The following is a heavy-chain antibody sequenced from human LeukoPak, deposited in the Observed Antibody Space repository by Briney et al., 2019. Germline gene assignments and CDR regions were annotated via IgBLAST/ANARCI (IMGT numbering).Heavy chain of an antibody. Sequence: PGGSLRLSCAASGFSFSGYTMNWVRQAPGKGLEWISYISSSGNIMYYADSAKGRFTISRDNAKNSLYLQMNSLRDEDTAVYYCARDVVYWGQGTLVTVSS. CDR1: GFSFSGYT. V-gene: IGHV3-48*02. J-gene: IGHJ4*02. CDR2: ISSSGNIM. CDR3: ARDVVY.